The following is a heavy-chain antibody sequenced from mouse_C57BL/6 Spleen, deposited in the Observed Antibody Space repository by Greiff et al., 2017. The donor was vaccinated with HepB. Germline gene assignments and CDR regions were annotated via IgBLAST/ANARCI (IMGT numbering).Heavy chain of an antibody. CDR1: GFTFSDYY. Sequence: EVKLMESEGGLVQPGSSMKLSCTASGFTFSDYYMAWVRQVPEKGLEWVANINYDGSSTYYLDSLKSRFIISRDNAKNILYLQMSSLKSEDTATYYFARAYDYEDFDVWGTGTTVTVSS. D-gene: IGHD2-4*01. J-gene: IGHJ1*03. CDR2: INYDGSST. CDR3: ARAYDYEDFDV. V-gene: IGHV5-16*01.